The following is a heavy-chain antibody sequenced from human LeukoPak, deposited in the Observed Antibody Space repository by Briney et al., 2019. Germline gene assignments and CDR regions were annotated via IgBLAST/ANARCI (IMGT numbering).Heavy chain of an antibody. J-gene: IGHJ6*03. V-gene: IGHV3-9*03. CDR1: GFTFDDYA. CDR2: VSWNSGSI. Sequence: GGSLRLSCAASGFTFDDYAMHWVRQVPGKGLEWVSGVSWNSGSIGYADSVKGRFTISRDNAKNSLYLQMNSLRAEDMALYYCAKGGGGYSYYYYMDVWGKGTTVTVSS. D-gene: IGHD3-10*01. CDR3: AKGGGGYSYYYYMDV.